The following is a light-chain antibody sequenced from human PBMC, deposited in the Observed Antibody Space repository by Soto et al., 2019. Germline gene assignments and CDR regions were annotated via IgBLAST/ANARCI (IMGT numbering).Light chain of an antibody. CDR2: GAS. Sequence: EIVLTQSPGTLSLSPGERATLSCRASQSVTNSYLVWYQQKPGQAPRLLIYGASSKATGIPDRFSGSGSGTDVTLTISRLEPEDVAVYYCQQYGTSRLTFGGGTKVEIK. CDR1: QSVTNSY. CDR3: QQYGTSRLT. J-gene: IGKJ4*01. V-gene: IGKV3-20*01.